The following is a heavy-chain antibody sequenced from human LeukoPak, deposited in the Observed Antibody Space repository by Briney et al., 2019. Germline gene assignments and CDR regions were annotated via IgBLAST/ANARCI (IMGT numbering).Heavy chain of an antibody. V-gene: IGHV3-11*04. Sequence: PGGSLRLSCAASGFTFSDYYMSWIRQAPGEGLEWGSYISSSGSTIYYADSVKGRFTISRDNAKNSLYLHMNRLRAEDTAVYYCARGGEYDYVWGSYIYYWGQGTLVTVSS. J-gene: IGHJ4*02. D-gene: IGHD3-16*01. CDR3: ARGGEYDYVWGSYIYY. CDR2: ISSSGSTI. CDR1: GFTFSDYY.